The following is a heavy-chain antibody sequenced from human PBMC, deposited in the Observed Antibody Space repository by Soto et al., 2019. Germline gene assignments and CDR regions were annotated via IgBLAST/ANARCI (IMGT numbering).Heavy chain of an antibody. J-gene: IGHJ4*02. V-gene: IGHV3-30*18. CDR2: ISYDGSNK. CDR1: GFTFSSYG. CDR3: AKVKYYYDSSGSLDY. D-gene: IGHD3-22*01. Sequence: GGSLRLSCAASGFTFSSYGMHWVRQAPGKGLEWVAVISYDGSNKYYADSVKGRFTISRDNSKNTLYLQMNSLRAEDTAVYYCAKVKYYYDSSGSLDYWGQGTLVTV.